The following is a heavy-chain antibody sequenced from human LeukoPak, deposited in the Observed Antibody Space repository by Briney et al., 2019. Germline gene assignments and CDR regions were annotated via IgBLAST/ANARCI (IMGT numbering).Heavy chain of an antibody. CDR1: GYSISSGYY. CDR2: IYHSGST. Sequence: SETLSLTCTVSGYSISSGYYWGWIRQPPGKGLEWIGSIYHSGSTYYNPSLKSRVTISADTSKNQFSLKLSSVTAADTAVYYCARYSPLHRPYSSGYSSFDYWGQGTLVTVSS. CDR3: ARYSPLHRPYSSGYSSFDY. D-gene: IGHD3-22*01. V-gene: IGHV4-38-2*02. J-gene: IGHJ4*02.